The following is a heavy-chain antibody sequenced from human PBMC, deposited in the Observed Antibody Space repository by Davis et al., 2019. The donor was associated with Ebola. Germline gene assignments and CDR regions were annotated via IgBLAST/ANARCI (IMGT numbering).Heavy chain of an antibody. CDR1: GYTFTSYY. CDR2: INPSGGST. D-gene: IGHD1-26*01. CDR3: ARDSLVGAAGI. V-gene: IGHV1-46*01. J-gene: IGHJ3*02. Sequence: ASVKVSCKASGYTFTSYYMHWVRQAPGQGLEWMGIINPSGGSTSYAQKFQGRVTMTRDTSTSTAYMELRSLRSDDTAVYYCARDSLVGAAGIWGQGTMVTVSS.